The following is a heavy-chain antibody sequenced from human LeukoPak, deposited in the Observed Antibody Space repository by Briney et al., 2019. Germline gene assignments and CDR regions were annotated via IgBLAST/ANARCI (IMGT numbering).Heavy chain of an antibody. J-gene: IGHJ6*03. CDR1: GFTFSSYA. V-gene: IGHV3-30*04. CDR2: ISYDGSNK. CDR3: VRSYYYYYMDV. Sequence: PGGSLRLSCAASGFTFSSYAMHWVRQAPGKGLEWVAVISYDGSNKYYADSVKGRFTMSRDNAKNTLYLQMNSLRAEDTAVYYCVRSYYYYYMDVWGKGTTVTVSS.